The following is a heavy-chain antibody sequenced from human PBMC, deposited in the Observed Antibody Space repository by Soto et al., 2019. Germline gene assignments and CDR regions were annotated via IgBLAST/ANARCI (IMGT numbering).Heavy chain of an antibody. V-gene: IGHV4-61*01. D-gene: IGHD2-21*01. CDR2: VENSGST. J-gene: IGHJ5*02. CDR1: GGSVSSESYY. Sequence: QVQLQESGPGLVKPSETLSLTCSVSGGSVSSESYYWSWIRQTPGKGLEWIGNVENSGSTKYNPSLKRRVTISVDTSKNQFSLKLSSVTGADTAVYYCARERGDSHWIDPWGQGTLVTVSS. CDR3: ARERGDSHWIDP.